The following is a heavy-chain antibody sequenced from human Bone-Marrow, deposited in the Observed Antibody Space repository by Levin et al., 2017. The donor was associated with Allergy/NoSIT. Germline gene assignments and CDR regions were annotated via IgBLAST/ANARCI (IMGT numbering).Heavy chain of an antibody. CDR3: SRDVVGSSTSGRFDP. CDR2: IRSEAYGGTA. J-gene: IGHJ5*02. D-gene: IGHD6-6*01. V-gene: IGHV3-49*03. CDR1: GFTFGNAA. Sequence: QPGGSLRLSCTASGFTFGNAAMIWFRQAPGKGLEWVGFIRSEAYGGTAEYAASVRGRFTISRDDSKDIAYLQMNSLKVEDTAVYYCSRDVVGSSTSGRFDPWGQGTLVTVFS.